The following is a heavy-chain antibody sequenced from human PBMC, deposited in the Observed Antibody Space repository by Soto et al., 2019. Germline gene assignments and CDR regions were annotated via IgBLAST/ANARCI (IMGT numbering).Heavy chain of an antibody. D-gene: IGHD3-3*01. CDR1: GLTFSNYG. J-gene: IGHJ6*02. Sequence: GGCIRLSCAASGLTFSNYGMHWVRQAPGKGLEWVAFISDDGSNKYYADSMKGRFTMSRDNSKSTLYLQMNSLRVEDTAVYYCTKRRNVLRFLEWSSGMEVWGQGTTVTVSS. CDR2: ISDDGSNK. V-gene: IGHV3-30*18. CDR3: TKRRNVLRFLEWSSGMEV.